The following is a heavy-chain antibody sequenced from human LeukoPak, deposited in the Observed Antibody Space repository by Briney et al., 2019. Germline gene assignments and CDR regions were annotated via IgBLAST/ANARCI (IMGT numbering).Heavy chain of an antibody. CDR1: GGSFSCCY. V-gene: IGHV4-34*01. J-gene: IGHJ3*02. CDR3: ARNSRDYYDSSGYYYHDAFDI. Sequence: SETLSLTCAVYGGSFSCCYWSWIRQPPGKGLEWIGEINHSGSTNYNPSLKSRVTISVDTSKNQFSLKLSSVTAADTAVYYCARNSRDYYDSSGYYYHDAFDIWGQGTMVTVSS. D-gene: IGHD3-22*01. CDR2: INHSGST.